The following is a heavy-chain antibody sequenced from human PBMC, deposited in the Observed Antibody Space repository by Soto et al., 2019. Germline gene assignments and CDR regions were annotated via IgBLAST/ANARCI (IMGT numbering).Heavy chain of an antibody. CDR2: IWYDGSNK. J-gene: IGHJ4*02. CDR1: GFTFSSYG. CDR3: ARVGIVGATTLDY. D-gene: IGHD1-26*01. V-gene: IGHV3-33*01. Sequence: QVQLVESGGGVVQPGRSLRLSCAASGFTFSSYGMHWVRQAPGKGLEWVAVIWYDGSNKYYADSVKGRFTISRDNSKNTLYLIMNSLRAEDTAVYYCARVGIVGATTLDYWGQGTLSPSPQ.